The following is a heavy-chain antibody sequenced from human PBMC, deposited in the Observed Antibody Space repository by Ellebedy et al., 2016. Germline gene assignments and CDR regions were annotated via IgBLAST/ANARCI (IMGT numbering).Heavy chain of an antibody. V-gene: IGHV4-59*02. D-gene: IGHD6-19*01. CDR1: GDSVSSYY. Sequence: SETLSLTCTVSGDSVSSYYWSWIRQPPGKGLEWIGYIYYGGGSTNYNPSLKSRVTISADTTRNQFSLKLTSVTAADTAVYYCARERSGWSDFDFWGQGTLVTVSS. CDR2: IYYGGGST. J-gene: IGHJ4*02. CDR3: ARERSGWSDFDF.